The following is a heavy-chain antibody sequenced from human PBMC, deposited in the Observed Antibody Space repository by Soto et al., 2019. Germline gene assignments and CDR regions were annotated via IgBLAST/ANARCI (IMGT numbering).Heavy chain of an antibody. CDR2: IVVGSGNT. D-gene: IGHD3-10*01. J-gene: IGHJ4*02. CDR3: AADSGRDWDARFHFDS. CDR1: GFTFTSSA. V-gene: IGHV1-58*01. Sequence: QMQLVQSGPEVKKPGTSVKVSCKASGFTFTSSAVQWVRQARGQRLEWIGWIVVGSGNTNYAQQFQERVTITRDMSTSTAYMELSSLRSEDTAVYYCAADSGRDWDARFHFDSWGQGTLVTVSS.